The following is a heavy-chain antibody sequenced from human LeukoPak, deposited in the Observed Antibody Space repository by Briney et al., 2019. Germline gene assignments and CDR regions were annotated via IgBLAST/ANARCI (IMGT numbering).Heavy chain of an antibody. D-gene: IGHD3-3*02. Sequence: PGGSLRLSCAASGFTFSNYWMSWVRQAPGKGLEWVANIKQDGSDKYYVDSVKGRFTISRDNAKNSLYVQMNSLRAEDTAVYYCASSILDYWGQGTLVTVSS. CDR3: ASSILDY. CDR2: IKQDGSDK. J-gene: IGHJ4*02. CDR1: GFTFSNYW. V-gene: IGHV3-7*01.